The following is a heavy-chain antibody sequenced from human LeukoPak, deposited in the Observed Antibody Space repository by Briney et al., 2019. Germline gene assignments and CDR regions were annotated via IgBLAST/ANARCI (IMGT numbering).Heavy chain of an antibody. CDR3: VRGEGDCTSGVCYFDN. Sequence: GSLRLSCAASGFTFNNYWMHWVRQGPGKGLVWVSGINSDGNNTKYADSVKGRFTISRDNAKNTVYLQMNCLRVGDTAMYYCVRGEGDCTSGVCYFDNWGQGTLVTVSS. CDR2: INSDGNNT. CDR1: GFTFNNYW. V-gene: IGHV3-74*01. D-gene: IGHD2-8*01. J-gene: IGHJ4*02.